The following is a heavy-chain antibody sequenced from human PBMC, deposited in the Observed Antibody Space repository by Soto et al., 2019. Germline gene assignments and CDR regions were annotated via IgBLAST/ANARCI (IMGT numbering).Heavy chain of an antibody. CDR3: AKENYHDFWSGFFY. CDR1: GFTFRSYA. D-gene: IGHD3-3*01. J-gene: IGHJ4*02. V-gene: IGHV3-23*01. CDR2: ITGRDGST. Sequence: PGGSLRLSCAASGFTFRSYAMSCVRQAPGKGLEWVSAITGRDGSTYYADSVKGRFIISRDNSKNTVYLQMNSLRAEDTAVYYCAKENYHDFWSGFFYWGQGTLVTVSS.